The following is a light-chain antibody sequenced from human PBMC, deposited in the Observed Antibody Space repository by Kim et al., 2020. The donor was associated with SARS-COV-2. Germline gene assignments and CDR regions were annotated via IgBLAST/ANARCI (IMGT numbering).Light chain of an antibody. CDR2: AAS. V-gene: IGKV1-39*01. J-gene: IGKJ4*01. CDR3: QQSYSTPLT. Sequence: ASVGDRVTITCRASQSISSYLNWYQQKPGKAPKLLIYAASSLQSGVPSRFSGSGSGTDFTLTISSLQPEDFATYYCQQSYSTPLTSGGGTKVEIK. CDR1: QSISSY.